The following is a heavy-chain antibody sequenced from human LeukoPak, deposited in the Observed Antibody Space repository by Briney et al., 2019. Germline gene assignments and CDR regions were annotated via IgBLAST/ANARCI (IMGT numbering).Heavy chain of an antibody. J-gene: IGHJ4*02. V-gene: IGHV3-7*04. D-gene: IGHD3-10*01. CDR1: GFTFSSYW. CDR3: AKAGRRDSVFDY. Sequence: GGSLRLSCAASGFTFSSYWMSWVRQAPGKGLEWVANIKQDESEKYYVDSVKGRFTISRDNAKNSLYLQTNTLRADDTAVYYCAKAGRRDSVFDYWGQGTLVTVSS. CDR2: IKQDESEK.